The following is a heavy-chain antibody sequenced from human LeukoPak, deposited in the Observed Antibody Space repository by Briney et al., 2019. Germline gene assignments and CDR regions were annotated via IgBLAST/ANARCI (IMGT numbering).Heavy chain of an antibody. CDR3: ASEAFCASDNCYLQRVAS. CDR2: IDPKTGNT. Sequence: ASVKVSCKPSGYTFNAYYMHWVRQAPGQGLEWVGWIDPKTGNTRYAQKFQGRVTITRDTPIGTVYMELSSLKSDDTAVYYCASEAFCASDNCYLQRVASWGPGTLVTVFS. J-gene: IGHJ5*01. V-gene: IGHV1-2*02. D-gene: IGHD3-22*01. CDR1: GYTFNAYY.